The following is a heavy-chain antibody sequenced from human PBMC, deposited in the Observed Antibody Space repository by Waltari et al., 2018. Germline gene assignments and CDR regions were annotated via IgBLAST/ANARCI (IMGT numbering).Heavy chain of an antibody. CDR2: IYHSGGT. V-gene: IGHV4-38-2*01. J-gene: IGHJ6*02. Sequence: QLQLQESGPGLVKPSETLSLTCAVSGYSISSGYYWGWIRQPPGKGLEWIGSIYHSGGTYYNPYLKSRVTISVDTSKNQFSLKLSSVTAADTAVYYCACTYSSSWYPYYYGMDVWGQGTTVTVSS. D-gene: IGHD6-13*01. CDR3: ACTYSSSWYPYYYGMDV. CDR1: GYSISSGYY.